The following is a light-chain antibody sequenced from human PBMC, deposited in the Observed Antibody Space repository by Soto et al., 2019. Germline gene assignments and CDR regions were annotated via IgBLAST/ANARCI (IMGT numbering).Light chain of an antibody. Sequence: QSALTQPASVSGSPGQSITIFCTGTSSDVGGYNYVSWYQQHPGKAPKLMIYEVSNRPSGVSNRFSGSKSGNTASLTISGLQAEDAADCYCSSYTSSSTHNYVFGTGIKVTVL. CDR1: SSDVGGYNY. CDR2: EVS. CDR3: SSYTSSSTHNYV. J-gene: IGLJ1*01. V-gene: IGLV2-14*01.